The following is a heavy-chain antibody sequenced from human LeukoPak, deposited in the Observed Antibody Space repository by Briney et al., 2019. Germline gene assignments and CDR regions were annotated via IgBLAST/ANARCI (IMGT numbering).Heavy chain of an antibody. V-gene: IGHV3-21*01. CDR3: ARSVMVIGTTRGSDY. D-gene: IGHD2/OR15-2a*01. CDR1: GFTLSSYS. Sequence: GGSLRLSYAASGFTLSSYSLSGVRQAPGKGLEWVSSIDSSSSYIFYADSVKGRFTMSRDNAKNSLYLQMNSLRVEDTAVYYCARSVMVIGTTRGSDYWGLGTLVTVSS. J-gene: IGHJ4*02. CDR2: IDSSSSYI.